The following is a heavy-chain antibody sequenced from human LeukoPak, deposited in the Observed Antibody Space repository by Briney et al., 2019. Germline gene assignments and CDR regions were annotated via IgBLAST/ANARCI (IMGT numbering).Heavy chain of an antibody. CDR3: AKRSAESSGYFDS. J-gene: IGHJ4*02. CDR1: GFTVSSNY. CDR2: IYSGGST. D-gene: IGHD6-19*01. Sequence: GGSLRLSCAASGFTVSSNYMSWVRQAPGKGLEWVSIIYSGGSTYYADSVKGRFTISRDNAKNSLYLQMNSLRAEDTAIYYCAKRSAESSGYFDSWGQGTLVTVSS. V-gene: IGHV3-53*01.